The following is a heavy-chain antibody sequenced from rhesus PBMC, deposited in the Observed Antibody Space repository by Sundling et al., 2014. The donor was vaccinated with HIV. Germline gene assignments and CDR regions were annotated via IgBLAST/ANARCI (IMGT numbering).Heavy chain of an antibody. CDR1: GYSISSGYY. CDR2: IYGGGGTN. D-gene: IGHD5-30*01. CDR3: AREYRGGDWTRWGQSTGYGLDS. V-gene: IGHV4-106*01. Sequence: QVHLQESGPGLVKPSETLSLTCAVSGYSISSGYYWNWIRQSPGKGLEWIGSIYGGGGTNYVNPSLKSRVILLVDTPKNQFSLRLSSVTGADTAVYYCAREYRGGDWTRWGQSTGYGLDSWGQGVAVTVSS. J-gene: IGHJ6*01.